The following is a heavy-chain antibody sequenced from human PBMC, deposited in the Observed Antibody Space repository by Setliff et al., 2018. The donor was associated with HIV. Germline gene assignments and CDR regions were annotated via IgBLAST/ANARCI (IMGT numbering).Heavy chain of an antibody. CDR3: ASLFHDTSAPWLYYFDH. CDR2: IYYRGST. J-gene: IGHJ4*02. V-gene: IGHV4-59*08. Sequence: PSETLSLTCTVSGGSISNYYWTWIRQPPGKGLEWIGYIYYRGSTNYNPSLKSRVTISVDTSKNQFSLKLTSVTAADTAVYYCASLFHDTSAPWLYYFDHWGQGTLVTVSS. CDR1: GGSISNYY. D-gene: IGHD3-22*01.